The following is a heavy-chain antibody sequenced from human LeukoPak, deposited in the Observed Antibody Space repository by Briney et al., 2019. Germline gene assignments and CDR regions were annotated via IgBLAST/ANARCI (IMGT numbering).Heavy chain of an antibody. CDR2: INPNSGGT. Sequence: GASVKVSCKASGYTFTGYYMHWVRQAPGQGLEWMGWINPNSGGTNYAQKFQGRVTMTRDTSISTAHMELSRLRSDDTAVYYCASWEGYDSSGYPFDYWGQGTLVTVSS. V-gene: IGHV1-2*02. J-gene: IGHJ4*02. D-gene: IGHD3-22*01. CDR1: GYTFTGYY. CDR3: ASWEGYDSSGYPFDY.